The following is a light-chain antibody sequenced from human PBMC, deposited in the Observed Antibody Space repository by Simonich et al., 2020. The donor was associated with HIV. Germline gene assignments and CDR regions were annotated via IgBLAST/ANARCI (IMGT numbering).Light chain of an antibody. CDR3: QQYSSSPPR. CDR2: DAS. J-gene: IGKJ4*01. CDR1: QSVSSY. V-gene: IGKV3-11*01. Sequence: EIVLTQSPATLSLSPGERATLPCRASQSVSSYLAWDQQKPGQAPRLLKYDASNRATGIPARFRGSGSVTDFTLTISRLEPEDFAVYYCQQYSSSPPRFGGGTKVEIK.